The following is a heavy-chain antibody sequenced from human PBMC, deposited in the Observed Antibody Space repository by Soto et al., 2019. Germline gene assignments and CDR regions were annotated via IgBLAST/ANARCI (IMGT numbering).Heavy chain of an antibody. J-gene: IGHJ4*01. CDR3: VSWVSAHFDS. CDR1: IFTSGYHA. V-gene: IGHV3-23*01. D-gene: IGHD6-13*01. Sequence: RLSFAASIFTSGYHAMNWVRQAPGKGLEWVSTISSNGENTHYADSVKGRFIISSDNSSNTVALQMNSLRVEDTAIYYCVSWVSAHFDSWGQGTMVTVSS. CDR2: ISSNGENT.